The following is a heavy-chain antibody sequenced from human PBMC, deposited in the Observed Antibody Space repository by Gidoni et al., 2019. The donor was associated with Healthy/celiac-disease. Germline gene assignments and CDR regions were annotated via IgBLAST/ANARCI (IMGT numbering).Heavy chain of an antibody. CDR2: TRNKANSYTT. D-gene: IGHD2-15*01. V-gene: IGHV3-72*01. J-gene: IGHJ6*02. CDR3: ARDGVYCSGGSCYSYYYGMDV. CDR1: GFTFSDHY. Sequence: VQLVESGGGLVQPGGSLRLSCAASGFTFSDHYMHWVRQAPAKGLEWVGRTRNKANSYTTEYAASVKGRFTISRDESKNSLYLQMNSLKTEDTAVYYCARDGVYCSGGSCYSYYYGMDVWGQGTTVTVSS.